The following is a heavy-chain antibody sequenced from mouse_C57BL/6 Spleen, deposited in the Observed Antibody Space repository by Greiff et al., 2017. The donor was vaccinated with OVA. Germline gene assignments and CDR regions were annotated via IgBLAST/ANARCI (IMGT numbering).Heavy chain of an antibody. CDR1: GYTFTSYW. CDR3: ARGRLRRGAWFAY. D-gene: IGHD2-4*01. CDR2: IDPSDSYT. J-gene: IGHJ3*01. V-gene: IGHV1-50*01. Sequence: QVQLQQPGAELVKPGASVKLSCKASGYTFTSYWMQWVKQRPGQGLEWIGEIDPSDSYTNYNQKFKGKATLTVVTSSSTAYMQLSSLTSEDSAVYYCARGRLRRGAWFAYWGQGTLVTVSA.